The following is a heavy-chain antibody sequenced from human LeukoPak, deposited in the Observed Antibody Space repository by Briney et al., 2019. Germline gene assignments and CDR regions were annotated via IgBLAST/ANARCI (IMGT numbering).Heavy chain of an antibody. CDR1: GYTLTELS. CDR2: FDPEDGET. V-gene: IGHV1-24*01. CDR3: ATGYSSGYTFDY. J-gene: IGHJ4*02. Sequence: ASVKVSCKVSGYTLTELSMHWVRQAPGKGLEWMGGFDPEDGETIYAQKFQGRVTMTEDTSTDTAYMELSSLRSEDTAVYYCATGYSSGYTFDYWGQGTLVTVSS. D-gene: IGHD3-22*01.